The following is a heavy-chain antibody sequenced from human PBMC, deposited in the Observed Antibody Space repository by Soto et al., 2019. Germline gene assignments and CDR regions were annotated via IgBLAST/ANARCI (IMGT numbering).Heavy chain of an antibody. CDR2: ISPYNGNT. CDR3: ARAHGGNPFY. CDR1: GYTFTSYG. Sequence: QVQLVQSGAELKKPGASVKVSCNASGYTFTSYGISWVRQAPGQGLEWMGWISPYNGNTNYAQQRQGTVTMNADTYPSTAYMVPRSVRSDDPAVYYCARAHGGNPFYWGHGTVVTVSS. J-gene: IGHJ4*01. D-gene: IGHD1-26*01. V-gene: IGHV1-18*01.